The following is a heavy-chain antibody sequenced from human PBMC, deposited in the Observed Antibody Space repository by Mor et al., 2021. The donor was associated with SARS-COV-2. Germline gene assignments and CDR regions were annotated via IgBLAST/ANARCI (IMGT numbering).Heavy chain of an antibody. D-gene: IGHD3-3*01. V-gene: IGHV3-11*01. Sequence: WVSYISSSGSTIYYADSVKGRFTISRDNAKNSLYLQMNSLRAEDTAVYYCARDLPYYDFWSGYDNYYYGMDVWGQG. CDR3: ARDLPYYDFWSGYDNYYYGMDV. J-gene: IGHJ6*02. CDR2: ISSSGSTI.